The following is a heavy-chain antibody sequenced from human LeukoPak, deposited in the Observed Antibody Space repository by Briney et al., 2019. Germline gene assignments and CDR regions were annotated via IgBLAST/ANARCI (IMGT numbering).Heavy chain of an antibody. J-gene: IGHJ6*02. CDR2: IKQDGSEK. V-gene: IGHV3-7*01. D-gene: IGHD2-2*01. CDR3: ARNELDCSSTSCYYYYGMDV. CDR1: GFTFSSYW. Sequence: GGSLRLSCAASGFTFSSYWMSWVRQAPGKGLEWVANIKQDGSEKYYVDSVKGRFTISRDNAKNSLYLQMNSLRAEDTAVYYCARNELDCSSTSCYYYYGMDVWGQGTTVTVSS.